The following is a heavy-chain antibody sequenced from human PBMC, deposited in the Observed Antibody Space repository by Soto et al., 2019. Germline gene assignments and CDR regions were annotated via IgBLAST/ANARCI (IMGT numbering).Heavy chain of an antibody. D-gene: IGHD3-22*01. CDR2: IYYSGST. J-gene: IGHJ6*02. V-gene: IGHV4-39*01. CDR1: GGSISSSSYY. CDR3: ASRLINYYETTHGMDV. Sequence: PSETLSLTCTVSGGSISSSSYYWGWIRQPPGKGLEWIGSIYYSGSTYYNPSLKSRVTISVDTSKNQFSLKLSSVTAADTAVYYCASRLINYYETTHGMDVWGQGTTVTVSS.